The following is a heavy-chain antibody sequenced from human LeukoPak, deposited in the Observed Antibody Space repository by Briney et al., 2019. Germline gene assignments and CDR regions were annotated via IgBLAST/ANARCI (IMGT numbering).Heavy chain of an antibody. CDR3: ARADGTEGPLDY. CDR1: GFTFSSYA. D-gene: IGHD3/OR15-3a*01. Sequence: GGSLRLSCAASGFTFSSYAMHWVRQAPGKGLEWVAVISYDGSNKYYADSVKGRFTISRDNSKNTLYLQMNSLRAVDTAVYYCARADGTEGPLDYWGQGTLVTVSS. V-gene: IGHV3-30-3*01. CDR2: ISYDGSNK. J-gene: IGHJ4*02.